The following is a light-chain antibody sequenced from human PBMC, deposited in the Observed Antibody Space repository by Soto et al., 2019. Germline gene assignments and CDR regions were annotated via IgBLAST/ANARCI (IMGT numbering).Light chain of an antibody. Sequence: EIVMTQSPATLSVSPGERATLSCGASQSISSSLAWYQQKPGQAPRLLIYGASTRSTGFPARFTGSGSGTEFTLTICSLQSEDFATYYCQQYNNWPRTFGQGTRWIS. CDR2: GAS. J-gene: IGKJ1*01. CDR1: QSISSS. V-gene: IGKV3-15*01. CDR3: QQYNNWPRT.